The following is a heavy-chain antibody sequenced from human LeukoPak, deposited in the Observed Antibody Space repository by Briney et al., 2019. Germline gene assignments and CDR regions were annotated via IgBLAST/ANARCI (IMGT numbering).Heavy chain of an antibody. J-gene: IGHJ4*02. D-gene: IGHD4-17*01. CDR2: VTHSGIT. Sequence: SETLSLTCAVYGGSLSGYYWSWTRQPPGKGLEWIGEVTHSGITNYNPSLKSRVTISEDTSKSQFSLKLSSVTAADTAVYYCARIYGDYSDFAYWGQGSPVTVSS. CDR1: GGSLSGYY. V-gene: IGHV4-34*01. CDR3: ARIYGDYSDFAY.